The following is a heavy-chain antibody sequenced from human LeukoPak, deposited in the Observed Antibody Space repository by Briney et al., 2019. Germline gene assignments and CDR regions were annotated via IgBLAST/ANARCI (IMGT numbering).Heavy chain of an antibody. J-gene: IGHJ4*02. CDR1: GFTFDDYA. V-gene: IGHV3-43*02. Sequence: GGSLRLSCAASGFTFDDYAMHWVRQAPGKGLEWVSLISGDGGSTYYADSVKGRCTISRDNSKNSLYLQMNSLRTEDTALYYCAKDIAQYSYGTYFDYWGQGTLVTVSS. CDR3: AKDIAQYSYGTYFDY. D-gene: IGHD5-18*01. CDR2: ISGDGGST.